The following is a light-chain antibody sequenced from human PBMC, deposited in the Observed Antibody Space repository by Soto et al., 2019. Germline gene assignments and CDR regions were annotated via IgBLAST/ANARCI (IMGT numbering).Light chain of an antibody. V-gene: IGLV1-47*01. CDR2: SDN. J-gene: IGLJ7*01. CDR1: SSNIGNNF. Sequence: QSVLTQPPSVSGTPGQRVTISCSGSSSNIGNNFVYWYQHLPGAAPTLVVYSDNHRPSGVPVRFSGSKSGTSASLTISGLLSEDEATYYCATWDDSLSGFVVFGGGTQLTVL. CDR3: ATWDDSLSGFVV.